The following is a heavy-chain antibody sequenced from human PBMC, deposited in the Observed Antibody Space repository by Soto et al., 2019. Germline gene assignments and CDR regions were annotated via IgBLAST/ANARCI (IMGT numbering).Heavy chain of an antibody. D-gene: IGHD2-15*01. J-gene: IGHJ3*01. CDR3: ASGDIVAF. Sequence: EVQLVESGGGLVQPGGSLRLSCAASGFTFSSYSMNWVRQAPGKGLEWVSSISSSSSYIYYADSVKGRFTISRDNAKNSLDLQMNSLRGEDTAVYYWASGDIVAFWGQGTMVTVAS. CDR1: GFTFSSYS. CDR2: ISSSSSYI. V-gene: IGHV3-21*01.